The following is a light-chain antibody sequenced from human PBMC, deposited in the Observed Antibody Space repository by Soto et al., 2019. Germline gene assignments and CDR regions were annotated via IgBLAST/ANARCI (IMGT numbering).Light chain of an antibody. J-gene: IGLJ2*01. V-gene: IGLV1-40*01. CDR1: SSNIGAGYD. CDR2: GNS. CDR3: QSYDSSLSGGVV. Sequence: QSVLTQPPSVSGAPGQRVTISCTGSSSNIGAGYDVHWYQQLPGTAPKLLSYGNSNRPSGVPDRFSGSKSGTSASLAITGLQAEDEADYYCQSYDSSLSGGVVFGGGTKLTVL.